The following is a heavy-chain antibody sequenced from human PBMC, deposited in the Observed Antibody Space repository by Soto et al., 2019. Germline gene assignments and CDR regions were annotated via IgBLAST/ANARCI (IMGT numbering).Heavy chain of an antibody. D-gene: IGHD7-27*01. CDR3: ARTHWVSGTEY. Sequence: SETLSLTCTVSGGSMTGYFWTWIRQSAGKGLEWIGHVYNSGNTDYNPSLASRLTMAVDTSKREFSLKVKSVTAADTAVYYCARTHWVSGTEYWGQGTLVTVS. V-gene: IGHV4-4*07. J-gene: IGHJ4*02. CDR2: VYNSGNT. CDR1: GGSMTGYF.